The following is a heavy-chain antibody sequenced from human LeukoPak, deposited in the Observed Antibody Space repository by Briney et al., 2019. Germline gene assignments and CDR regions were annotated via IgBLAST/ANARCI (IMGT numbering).Heavy chain of an antibody. Sequence: SETLSLTCTVSGGAISNYYWSWIRQPPGKGLEWIAYIFYSGSTYYNPSLKSRVTISVDTSKNQFSLKLSSVTAADTAVYYCARHCWTSYYYMDVWGKGTTVTVSS. V-gene: IGHV4-59*08. CDR1: GGAISNYY. CDR3: ARHCWTSYYYMDV. CDR2: IFYSGST. D-gene: IGHD3/OR15-3a*01. J-gene: IGHJ6*03.